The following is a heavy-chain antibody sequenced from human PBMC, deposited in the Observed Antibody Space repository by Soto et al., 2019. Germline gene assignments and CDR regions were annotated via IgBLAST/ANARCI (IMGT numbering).Heavy chain of an antibody. CDR1: GFTFSSYA. J-gene: IGHJ4*02. D-gene: IGHD5-18*01. CDR2: ISYDGSNK. CDR3: ARDSTAMDLFDY. V-gene: IGHV3-30-3*01. Sequence: GGSLRLSCAASGFTFSSYAMHWVRQAPGKGLEWVAVISYDGSNKYYADSVKGRSTISRDNSKNTLYLQMNSLRAEDTAVYYCARDSTAMDLFDYWGQGTLVTVSS.